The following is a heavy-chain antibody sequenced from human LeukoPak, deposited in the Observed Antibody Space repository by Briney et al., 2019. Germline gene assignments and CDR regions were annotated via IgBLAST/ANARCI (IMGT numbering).Heavy chain of an antibody. CDR3: ARWTGVYFDY. Sequence: APVKVSCKASGYTFTGYYMHWVRQAPGQGLEWMGWINPNSGGTNYAQKFQGSVTMTRDTSISTAYMELSRLRSDDTAVYYCARWTGVYFDYWGQGTLVTVSS. D-gene: IGHD3-10*01. CDR1: GYTFTGYY. CDR2: INPNSGGT. V-gene: IGHV1-2*02. J-gene: IGHJ4*02.